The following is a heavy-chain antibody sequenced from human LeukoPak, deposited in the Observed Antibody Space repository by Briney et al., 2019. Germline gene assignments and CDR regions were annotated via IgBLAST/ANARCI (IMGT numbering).Heavy chain of an antibody. D-gene: IGHD1-7*01. Sequence: SETLSFTCTVSGGSISSSSYYWGWIRQPPGKGLEWVGSIYYSGSTYYNPSLKSRVTISVDTSKNQFSLKLSSVTAADTAVYYCARIRYNWNYGSFDYWGQGTLVTVSS. V-gene: IGHV4-39*07. J-gene: IGHJ4*02. CDR2: IYYSGST. CDR3: ARIRYNWNYGSFDY. CDR1: GGSISSSSYY.